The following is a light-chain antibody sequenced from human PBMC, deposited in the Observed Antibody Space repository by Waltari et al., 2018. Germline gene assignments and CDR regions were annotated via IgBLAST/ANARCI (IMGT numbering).Light chain of an antibody. CDR3: QTWDTGIRV. CDR2: VNSDGSH. CDR1: GGHTHYA. Sequence: QLVVTHSPSASASLGASVTLHCTQIGGHTHYAITSSRQQPQKGPRSLMKVNSDGSHNKWDGIPDRFSGSSSGAERYLTISSLQSEDEADYHCQTWDTGIRVFGGGTKLIVL. J-gene: IGLJ3*02. V-gene: IGLV4-69*01.